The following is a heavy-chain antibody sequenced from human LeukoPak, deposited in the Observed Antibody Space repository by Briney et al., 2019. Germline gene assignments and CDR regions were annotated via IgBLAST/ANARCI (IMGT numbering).Heavy chain of an antibody. Sequence: SETLSLTCAVYGGSFSGYYWSWIRQPPGKGLEWIGEINHSGSTNYNPSLKSRVTISVDTSKNQFSLELSSVTAADTAVYYCARGYCSSTSCYAGFDYWGQGTLVTVSS. D-gene: IGHD2-2*01. V-gene: IGHV4-34*01. CDR1: GGSFSGYY. CDR2: INHSGST. J-gene: IGHJ4*02. CDR3: ARGYCSSTSCYAGFDY.